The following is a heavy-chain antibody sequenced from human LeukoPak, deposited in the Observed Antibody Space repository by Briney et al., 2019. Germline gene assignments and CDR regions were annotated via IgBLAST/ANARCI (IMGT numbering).Heavy chain of an antibody. CDR3: ARLLGSGSYIYYYYMDV. V-gene: IGHV4-4*09. CDR1: GGSISSYY. CDR2: IYTSGST. D-gene: IGHD3-10*02. Sequence: SETLSLTCSVSGGSISSYYWSWIRQPPGKGLEWIGYIYTSGSTYYNPPLKSRVTISVDTSKNQFSLKLSSVTAADTAVYYCARLLGSGSYIYYYYMDVWGKGTTVTVSS. J-gene: IGHJ6*03.